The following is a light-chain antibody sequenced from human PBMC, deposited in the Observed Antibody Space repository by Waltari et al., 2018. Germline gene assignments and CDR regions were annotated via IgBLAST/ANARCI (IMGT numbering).Light chain of an antibody. V-gene: IGKV1-27*01. CDR1: QGISDY. Sequence: DIQMTQSPSSLSASVGDRVTITCRASQGISDYLAWYQQKPGKIPRLLSYATSTLQSGVSSRFSGSGSGTDFTLTITSLQPEDVANYYCQKYNSAPHTFGGGTKVEIK. CDR3: QKYNSAPHT. J-gene: IGKJ4*01. CDR2: ATS.